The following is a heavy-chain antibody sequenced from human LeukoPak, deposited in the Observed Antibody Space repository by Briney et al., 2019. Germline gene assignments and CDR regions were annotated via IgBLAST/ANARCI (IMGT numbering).Heavy chain of an antibody. CDR1: GFTFDDYA. CDR3: AKDIEGRIRGLDY. V-gene: IGHV3-9*01. Sequence: GRSLRLSCAASGFTFDDYAMHWVRQAPGKGLEWVSAISWNSGSIGYADSVKGRFTISRDNAKNSLYLQMYSLRAEDTALYYCAKDIEGRIRGLDYWGQGTLVTVSS. CDR2: ISWNSGSI. J-gene: IGHJ4*02. D-gene: IGHD4-17*01.